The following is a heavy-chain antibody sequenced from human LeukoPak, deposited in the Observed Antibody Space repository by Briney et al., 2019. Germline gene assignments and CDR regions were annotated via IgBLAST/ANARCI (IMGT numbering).Heavy chain of an antibody. CDR3: AGRVTGYSSGYVH. D-gene: IGHD5-18*01. V-gene: IGHV3-23*01. Sequence: QSGGSLRLSCAASGFTCSNAYMNWVRQAPGKGLEWVSAISGSGGSTYYADSVKGRFTISRDNSENIVYLQMNNLRVEDTAVYYCAGRVTGYSSGYVHWGQGTLVTVSS. J-gene: IGHJ4*02. CDR2: ISGSGGST. CDR1: GFTCSNAY.